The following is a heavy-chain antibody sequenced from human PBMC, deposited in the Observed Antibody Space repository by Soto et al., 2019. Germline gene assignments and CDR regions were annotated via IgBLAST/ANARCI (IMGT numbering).Heavy chain of an antibody. V-gene: IGHV3-15*07. CDR1: GFSFTNAW. D-gene: IGHD2-2*01. CDR2: VKSKTDGETT. Sequence: PGGSLRLSCAASGFSFTNAWMNWVRQAPGKGLEWVGRVKSKTDGETTDYAAPVKGRFTMSRDDSKNTLYLQMNSLKTEDTAVYYCTTDYCTTTTCYLNYWGQGILVTVSS. J-gene: IGHJ4*02. CDR3: TTDYCTTTTCYLNY.